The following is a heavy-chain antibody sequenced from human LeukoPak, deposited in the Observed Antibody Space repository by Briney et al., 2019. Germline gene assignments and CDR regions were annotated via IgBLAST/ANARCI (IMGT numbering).Heavy chain of an antibody. Sequence: GGSLRLSCAASGFTFSSYGMHWVRQAPGKGLEWVAVIWYGGSNKYYADSVKGRFTISRDNSENTLYLQMNSLRAEDTAVYYCAKDPTHDYGDYVDYWGQGTLVTVSS. J-gene: IGHJ4*02. CDR2: IWYGGSNK. D-gene: IGHD4-17*01. CDR3: AKDPTHDYGDYVDY. V-gene: IGHV3-30*02. CDR1: GFTFSSYG.